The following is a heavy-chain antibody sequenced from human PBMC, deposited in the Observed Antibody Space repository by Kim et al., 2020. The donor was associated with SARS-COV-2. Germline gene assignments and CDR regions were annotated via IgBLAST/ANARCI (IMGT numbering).Heavy chain of an antibody. J-gene: IGHJ4*02. D-gene: IGHD1-1*01. Sequence: SETLSLTCTVSGGSISSGGYYWSWIRQHPGKGLEWIGYIYYSGSTYYNPSLKSRVTISVDTSKNQFSLKLSSVTAADTAVYYWARSTTGTTRGYYFDYWGQGTLVTVSS. CDR1: GGSISSGGYY. CDR3: ARSTTGTTRGYYFDY. CDR2: IYYSGST. V-gene: IGHV4-31*03.